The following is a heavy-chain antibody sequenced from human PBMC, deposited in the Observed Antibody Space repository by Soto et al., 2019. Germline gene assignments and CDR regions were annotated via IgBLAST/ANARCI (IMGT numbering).Heavy chain of an antibody. CDR2: TIPLLNVA. D-gene: IGHD5-12*01. J-gene: IGHJ4*02. Sequence: QVQLVQSGAEVKKPGSSVKVSCKASGGTFSTSTFTWVRQAPGQGLEWMGRTIPLLNVADYAQDFQGRLTITADRSTSTTYVELTILTSKDTALYYCARDSPIGSTFSGYDAIDSWGQGTLVPVSS. V-gene: IGHV1-69*08. CDR3: ARDSPIGSTFSGYDAIDS. CDR1: GGTFSTST.